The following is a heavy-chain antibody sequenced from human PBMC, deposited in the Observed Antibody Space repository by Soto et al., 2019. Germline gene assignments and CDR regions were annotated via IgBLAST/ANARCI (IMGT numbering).Heavy chain of an antibody. CDR3: ATDDGIDDSGARCFFCGLDV. CDR2: ISYDGSNK. V-gene: IGHV3-30*03. Sequence: GGSLRLSCAASGFTFSNFAIHWVRQAPGKGLEWVAVISYDGSNKYYADSVKGRFTISRDNSRNTLYLQMNSLRGEDTAMYYCATDDGIDDSGARCFFCGLDVWGQGTTVTVSS. J-gene: IGHJ6*02. CDR1: GFTFSNFA. D-gene: IGHD2-15*01.